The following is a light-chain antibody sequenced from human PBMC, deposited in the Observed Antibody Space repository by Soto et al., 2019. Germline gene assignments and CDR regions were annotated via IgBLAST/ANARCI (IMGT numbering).Light chain of an antibody. CDR2: EGS. Sequence: QSALTQPASVSGSLGQSITISCTGTISDVGRFDVVSWFQQHPGQVPKLIIYEGSRRPSGVSSRFSGSKSGNTASLTISGLQAEDEADYYRCAYVGARTYVCGTGTKGTVL. J-gene: IGLJ1*01. CDR3: CAYVGARTYV. V-gene: IGLV2-23*01. CDR1: ISDVGRFDV.